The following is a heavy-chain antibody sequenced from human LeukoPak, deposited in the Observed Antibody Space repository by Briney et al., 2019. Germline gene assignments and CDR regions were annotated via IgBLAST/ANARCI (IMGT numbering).Heavy chain of an antibody. V-gene: IGHV3-33*01. CDR1: GFTFSSYG. D-gene: IGHD5-12*01. J-gene: IGHJ4*02. CDR2: IWYDGSNK. CDR3: ARYSGYPLYYFDY. Sequence: PGRPLRLSCAASGFTFSSYGMHWVRQAPGKGLEWVAVIWYDGSNKYYADSVKGRFTISRDNSKNTLYLQMNSLRAEDTAVYYCARYSGYPLYYFDYWGQGTLVTVSS.